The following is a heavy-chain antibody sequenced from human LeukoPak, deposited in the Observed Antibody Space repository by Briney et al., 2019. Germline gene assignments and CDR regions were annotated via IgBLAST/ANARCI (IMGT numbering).Heavy chain of an antibody. CDR2: MNPNNGAT. CDR3: SRGGTVTTGRSFDP. D-gene: IGHD4-17*01. J-gene: IGHJ5*02. CDR1: GYSSTASY. Sequence: ASVKVSCKASGYSSTASYLHWVRHAPGQGLGWMGWMNPNNGATKSAKHFQGSDTTARDTSISTAYLYPRKLRFDDTAVDYCSRGGTVTTGRSFDPWGQGTLVIVSS. V-gene: IGHV1-2*02.